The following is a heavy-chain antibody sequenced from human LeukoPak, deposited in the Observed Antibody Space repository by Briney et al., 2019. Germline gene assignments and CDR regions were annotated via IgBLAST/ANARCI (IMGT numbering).Heavy chain of an antibody. D-gene: IGHD2-21*02. Sequence: GGSLRLSCAASGFTFSSYAMTWVRQAPGKGLEWVANINQDGSKERYADSMKGRFTISRDNAKESLYLQLNSLRAEDTAVYYCAKWGPYCVGDYCPALDSWGPGTLVTVSS. J-gene: IGHJ4*02. CDR3: AKWGPYCVGDYCPALDS. V-gene: IGHV3-7*01. CDR2: INQDGSKE. CDR1: GFTFSSYA.